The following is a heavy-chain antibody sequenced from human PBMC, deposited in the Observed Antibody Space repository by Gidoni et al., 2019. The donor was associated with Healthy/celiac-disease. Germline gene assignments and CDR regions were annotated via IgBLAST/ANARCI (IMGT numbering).Heavy chain of an antibody. J-gene: IGHJ5*02. CDR3: ARDSLPPPDSSGSYSWFDP. CDR2: ISAYNGNT. D-gene: IGHD1-26*01. Sequence: QVQRVQSGAEVKKPGAAVKVSCKAAGYTVTSNGISWVRQAPGQGLEWMGWISAYNGNTNYAQTLQGRFTMPTDTSTSTAYMELRSLSSDDPAVYYCARDSLPPPDSSGSYSWFDPWGQGTLVTVSS. CDR1: GYTVTSNG. V-gene: IGHV1-18*01.